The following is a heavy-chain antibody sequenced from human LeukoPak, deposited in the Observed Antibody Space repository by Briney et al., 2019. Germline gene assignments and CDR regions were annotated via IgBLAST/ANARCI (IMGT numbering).Heavy chain of an antibody. CDR2: IYHSGST. Sequence: SETLSLTCTVSGGSVTSGGHYWSWIRQYPGRGLDWLGNIYHSGSTYYNPSLKSRVTISVDTSTNQFSLKLSSVSATDTAVYYCARVGFAEATFAFDIWGQGTLVTVSS. D-gene: IGHD3-10*01. J-gene: IGHJ3*02. CDR3: ARVGFAEATFAFDI. V-gene: IGHV4-31*03. CDR1: GGSVTSGGHY.